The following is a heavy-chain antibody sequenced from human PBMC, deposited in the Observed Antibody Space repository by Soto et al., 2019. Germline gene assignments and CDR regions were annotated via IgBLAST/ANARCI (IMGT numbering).Heavy chain of an antibody. CDR3: ARDRIPYYYGSGSYRTNFDY. V-gene: IGHV1-69*01. CDR1: GGTFSSYA. J-gene: IGHJ4*02. Sequence: KVSCKASGGTFSSYAISWVRQAPGQGLEWMGGIIPIFGTANYAQKFQGRVTITADESTSTAYMELSSLRSEDTAVYYCARDRIPYYYGSGSYRTNFDYWGQGTLVTVS. CDR2: IIPIFGTA. D-gene: IGHD3-10*01.